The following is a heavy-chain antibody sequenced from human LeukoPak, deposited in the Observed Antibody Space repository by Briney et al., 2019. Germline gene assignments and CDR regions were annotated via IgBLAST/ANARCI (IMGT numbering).Heavy chain of an antibody. D-gene: IGHD4-23*01. CDR2: ISAHNGNT. CDR3: ARTEGPGGNSDY. CDR1: GYTFTSYG. Sequence: ASVKVSCKASGYTFTSYGISWVRQAPGQGLEWMGWISAHNGNTNYAQKLQGRVTMTTDTSTSTAYVELRSLRSDDTAVYYCARTEGPGGNSDYWGQGTLVTVSS. J-gene: IGHJ4*02. V-gene: IGHV1-18*01.